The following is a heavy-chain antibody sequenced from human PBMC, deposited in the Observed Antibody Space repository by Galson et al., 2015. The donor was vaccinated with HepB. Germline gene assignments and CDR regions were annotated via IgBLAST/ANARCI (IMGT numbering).Heavy chain of an antibody. CDR1: GYSFTSYW. CDR2: IDPSDSYT. Sequence: QSGAEVKKPGESLRISCKGSGYSFTSYWISWVRQMPGKGLEWMGRIDPSDSYTNYSPSFQGHVTISADKSISTAYLQWSSLKASDTAMYYCARRAFDVGATCNGMDVWGQGTTVTVSS. V-gene: IGHV5-10-1*01. D-gene: IGHD1-26*01. CDR3: ARRAFDVGATCNGMDV. J-gene: IGHJ6*02.